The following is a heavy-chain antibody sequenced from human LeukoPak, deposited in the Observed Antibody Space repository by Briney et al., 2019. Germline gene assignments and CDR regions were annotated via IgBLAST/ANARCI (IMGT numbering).Heavy chain of an antibody. CDR3: ARGRAGIAAAGFDY. J-gene: IGHJ4*02. D-gene: IGHD6-13*01. V-gene: IGHV3-30*04. Sequence: GGSLRLSCATSGFTFSMSSMHWVRLAPGKGLEWLAVISFDGANKFSGDSVKGRFSISRDNSKNTLYLQMNSLRVDATAVYFCARGRAGIAAAGFDYWGQGTLVTVSS. CDR2: ISFDGANK. CDR1: GFTFSMSS.